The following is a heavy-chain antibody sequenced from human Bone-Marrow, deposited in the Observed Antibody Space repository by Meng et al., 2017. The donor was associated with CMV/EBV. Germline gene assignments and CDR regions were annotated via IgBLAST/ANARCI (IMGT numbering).Heavy chain of an antibody. CDR1: GFTFSSYG. CDR2: IRYDGSNK. D-gene: IGHD6-19*01. Sequence: GESLKISCAASGFTFSSYGMHWVRQAPGKGLEWVAFIRYDGSNKYYADSVKGRFTISRDNAKNSLYLQMTSLRAEDTAVYYCARDRRQWLAPGAFDAFDIWGQGTMVTVSS. V-gene: IGHV3-30*02. CDR3: ARDRRQWLAPGAFDAFDI. J-gene: IGHJ3*02.